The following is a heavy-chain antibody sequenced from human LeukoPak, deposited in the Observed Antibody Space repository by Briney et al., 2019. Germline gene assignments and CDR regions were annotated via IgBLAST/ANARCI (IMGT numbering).Heavy chain of an antibody. D-gene: IGHD2-2*01. CDR2: INHSEST. CDR1: GGSFSGYY. Sequence: KPSETLSLTCAVYGGSFSGYYWSWIRQPPGKGLEWIGEINHSESTNYNPSLKSRVTISVDTSKNQFSLKLSSVTAADTAVYYCARALRGYFDPWGQGTLVTVSS. CDR3: ARALRGYFDP. V-gene: IGHV4-34*01. J-gene: IGHJ5*02.